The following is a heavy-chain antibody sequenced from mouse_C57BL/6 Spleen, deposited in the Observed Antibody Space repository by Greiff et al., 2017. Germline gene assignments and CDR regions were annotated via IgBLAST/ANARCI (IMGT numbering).Heavy chain of an antibody. Sequence: EVHLVESGGGLVQPKGSLKLSCAASGFSFNTYAMNWVRQAPGKGLEWVARIRSKSNNYATYYADSVKDRFTISRDDSESMLYLQMNNLKTEDTAMYYCVRHDSSAWFAYWGQGTLVTVSA. CDR3: VRHDSSAWFAY. D-gene: IGHD3-2*01. CDR1: GFSFNTYA. V-gene: IGHV10-1*01. J-gene: IGHJ3*01. CDR2: IRSKSNNYAT.